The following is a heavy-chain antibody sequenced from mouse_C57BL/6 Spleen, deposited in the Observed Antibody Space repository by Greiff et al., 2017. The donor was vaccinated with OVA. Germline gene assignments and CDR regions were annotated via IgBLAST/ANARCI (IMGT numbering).Heavy chain of an antibody. CDR2: IYPGDGDT. V-gene: IGHV1-80*01. Sequence: QVQLQQSGAELVKPGASVKISCKASGYAFSSYWMNWVKQRPGKGLEWIGQIYPGDGDTNYNGKFKGKATLTADKSSSTAYMQLSSLTSEDSAVYFCAREAVYYYGSSYFDVLGTGTTVTVSS. J-gene: IGHJ1*03. CDR3: AREAVYYYGSSYFDV. D-gene: IGHD1-1*01. CDR1: GYAFSSYW.